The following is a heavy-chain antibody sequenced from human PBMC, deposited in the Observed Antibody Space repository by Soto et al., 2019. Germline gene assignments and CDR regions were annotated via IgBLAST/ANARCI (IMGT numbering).Heavy chain of an antibody. Sequence: ASVKVSCKASGFTLNDFGVSWVRQAPGQGLEWMGWISGYDGNTNFAQKYEGRVTMTIDSSTSTAYMELRNLRSDDTAMYYCERETWFGQTPFDSWGQGTLVTVSS. CDR1: GFTLNDFG. D-gene: IGHD3-10*01. CDR3: ERETWFGQTPFDS. J-gene: IGHJ4*02. CDR2: ISGYDGNT. V-gene: IGHV1-18*01.